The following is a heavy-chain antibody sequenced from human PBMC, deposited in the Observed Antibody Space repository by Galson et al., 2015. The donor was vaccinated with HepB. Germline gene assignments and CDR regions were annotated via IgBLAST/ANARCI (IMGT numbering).Heavy chain of an antibody. J-gene: IGHJ1*01. CDR2: ISMSSGHT. CDR1: GFNFSDSC. D-gene: IGHD2/OR15-2a*01. CDR3: ATYRFLSTSTGRFFRH. V-gene: IGHV3-11*06. Sequence: SLRLSCAASGFNFSDSCMSWIRQTPEKGLEWLSYISMSSGHTNYAGAVKGRFTISRDNAKNTLFLQMTNLSAEDTAVYYCATYRFLSTSTGRFFRHWGQGTLVTVSS.